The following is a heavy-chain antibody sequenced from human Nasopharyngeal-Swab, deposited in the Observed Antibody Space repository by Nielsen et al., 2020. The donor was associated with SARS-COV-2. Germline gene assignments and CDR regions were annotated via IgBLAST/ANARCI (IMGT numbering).Heavy chain of an antibody. V-gene: IGHV3-30*18. J-gene: IGHJ3*02. D-gene: IGHD3-10*01. CDR2: ISYEGSKK. CDR3: AKANVIFWFGQFKNDGFDI. Sequence: GESLKISCTASGFSFNNYGMHWVRQAPGKGLEWVAVISYEGSKKKYAESVAGRFTISRDFSKNTLYLQMNSLRPEDTAMYYCAKANVIFWFGQFKNDGFDIWGQGTMVVVSS. CDR1: GFSFNNYG.